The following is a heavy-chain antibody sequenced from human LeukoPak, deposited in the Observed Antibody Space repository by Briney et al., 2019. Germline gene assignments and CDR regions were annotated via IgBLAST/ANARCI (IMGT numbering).Heavy chain of an antibody. D-gene: IGHD3-3*01. Sequence: PGRSLRLSCAASGFNFSSYGVHWVRQAPGKGLEWVAVISYDGSNKYYADSVKGRFTISRDNSKNTLYLQMNSLRAEDTAVYYCARDPDFWSGYSNRFDYWGQGTLVTVSS. J-gene: IGHJ4*02. CDR2: ISYDGSNK. CDR1: GFNFSSYG. V-gene: IGHV3-30*03. CDR3: ARDPDFWSGYSNRFDY.